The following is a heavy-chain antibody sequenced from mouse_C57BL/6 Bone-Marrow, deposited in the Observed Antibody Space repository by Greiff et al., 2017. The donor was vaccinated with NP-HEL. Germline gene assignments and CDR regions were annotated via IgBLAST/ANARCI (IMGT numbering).Heavy chain of an antibody. CDR3: AREDYYGSSYQFAY. D-gene: IGHD1-1*01. J-gene: IGHJ3*01. Sequence: VQLQQSGPGLVAPSQSLSITCTVSGFSLTSYGVHWVRQPPGKGLEWLVVIWSDGSTTYNSDPKSRLSISKDNSKSHVFLKMNSLQTDDTAMYYCAREDYYGSSYQFAYWGQGTLVTVSA. CDR1: GFSLTSYG. V-gene: IGHV2-6*03. CDR2: IWSDGST.